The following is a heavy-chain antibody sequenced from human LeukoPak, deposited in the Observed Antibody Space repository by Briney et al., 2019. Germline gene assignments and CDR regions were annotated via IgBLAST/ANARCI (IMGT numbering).Heavy chain of an antibody. V-gene: IGHV1-18*01. Sequence: GASVKVSCKASGYTFTSYGISWVRQAPGQGLEWMGWISAYNGNTNYAQKLQGRVTMTTDTSTSTAYMELRSLRSDDTAVYYCARDDPYYYGSGSYIKSVYFDYWGQGTLVTVSS. CDR1: GYTFTSYG. CDR2: ISAYNGNT. D-gene: IGHD3-10*01. CDR3: ARDDPYYYGSGSYIKSVYFDY. J-gene: IGHJ4*02.